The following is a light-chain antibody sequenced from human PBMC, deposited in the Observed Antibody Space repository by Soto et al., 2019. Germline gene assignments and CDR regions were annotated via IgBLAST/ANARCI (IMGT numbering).Light chain of an antibody. J-gene: IGKJ4*01. CDR3: HQYGSSPRT. CDR2: GAS. Sequence: EIVLTQSPGTLSLSPGERATLSCRASQSVSSSYVARYQQRPGQAPRLLIYGASSRASGIPDRFSGSGSGTDFTLTISGLEPEDFAVYYCHQYGSSPRTFGGGTKV. CDR1: QSVSSSY. V-gene: IGKV3-20*01.